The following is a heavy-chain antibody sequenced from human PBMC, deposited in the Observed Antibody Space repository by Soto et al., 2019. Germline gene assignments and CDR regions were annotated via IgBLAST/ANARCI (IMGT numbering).Heavy chain of an antibody. J-gene: IGHJ1*01. Sequence: LETLSLTCTVSGGSISSYYWSWIRQPPGKGLEWIGYIYYSGSTNYNPSLKSRVTISVDTSKNQFSLKLSSVTAEDTAVYYCAKVRPPSGWYTDFQHWGQGTLVTVSS. D-gene: IGHD6-19*01. CDR3: AKVRPPSGWYTDFQH. CDR2: IYYSGST. CDR1: GGSISSYY. V-gene: IGHV4-59*12.